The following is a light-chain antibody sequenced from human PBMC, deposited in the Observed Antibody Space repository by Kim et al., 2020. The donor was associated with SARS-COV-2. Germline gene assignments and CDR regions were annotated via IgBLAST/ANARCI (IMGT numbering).Light chain of an antibody. CDR1: QSVSSN. Sequence: EIVMTQSPATLSVSPGERATLSCRASQSVSSNLAWYQQQPGQAPRLLICGASTRATGIPARFSGSWSGTEFTLIISSLQSEDFAVYYCQQYNNWWTFCHGTKVDI. J-gene: IGKJ1*01. CDR3: QQYNNWWT. V-gene: IGKV3-15*01. CDR2: GAS.